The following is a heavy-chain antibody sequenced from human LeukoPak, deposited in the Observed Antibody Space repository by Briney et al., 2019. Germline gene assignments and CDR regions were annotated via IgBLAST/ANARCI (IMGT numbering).Heavy chain of an antibody. CDR1: GGTFSSYA. J-gene: IGHJ6*02. Sequence: SVKVSCKASGGTFSSYAISWVRQAPGQGLEWMGGIIPIFGTANYAQKFQGRVTITADESTSTAYMELSSLGSEDTAVYYCARGNYDILTGYSHYYYGMDVWGQGTTVTVSS. V-gene: IGHV1-69*13. D-gene: IGHD3-9*01. CDR3: ARGNYDILTGYSHYYYGMDV. CDR2: IIPIFGTA.